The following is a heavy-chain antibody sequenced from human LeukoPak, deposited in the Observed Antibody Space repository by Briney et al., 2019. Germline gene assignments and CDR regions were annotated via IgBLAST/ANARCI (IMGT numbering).Heavy chain of an antibody. CDR3: ARGLRYDDLDY. CDR2: INHSGST. D-gene: IGHD3-16*01. Sequence: SETLSLTCAVYGGSFSGYYWSWIRQPPGKGLEWIGEINHSGSTNYNPSLKSRVTISVDTSKNQFSLKLSSVTAADTAVYYCARGLRYDDLDYWGQGTLVTVSS. V-gene: IGHV4-34*01. CDR1: GGSFSGYY. J-gene: IGHJ4*02.